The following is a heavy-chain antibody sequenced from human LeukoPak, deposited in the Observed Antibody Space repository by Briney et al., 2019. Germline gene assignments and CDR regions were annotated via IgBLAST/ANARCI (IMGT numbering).Heavy chain of an antibody. CDR1: GYTFTSYG. D-gene: IGHD2-2*01. CDR3: ARDGALGPAGYCSSTSCRSGGIDY. Sequence: ASVKVSCEASGYTFTSYGISWVRQAPGQGLEWMGWISAYNGNTNYAQKLQGRVTMTTDTSTSTAYMELRSLRSDDTAVYYCARDGALGPAGYCSSTSCRSGGIDYWGQGTLVTVSS. J-gene: IGHJ4*02. CDR2: ISAYNGNT. V-gene: IGHV1-18*04.